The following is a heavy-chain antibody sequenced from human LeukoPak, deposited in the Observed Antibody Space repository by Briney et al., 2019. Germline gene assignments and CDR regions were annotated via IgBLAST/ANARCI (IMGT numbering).Heavy chain of an antibody. CDR3: AGGATVTTSRMDV. V-gene: IGHV3-30-3*02. CDR2: ISYDGSNK. CDR1: GFTFSSYA. Sequence: GGSLRLSCAASGFTFSSYAMHWVRQAPGKGLEWVAVISYDGSNKYYADSVKGRFTISRDNSKNTLYLQMNSLRAEDTAVYYCAGGATVTTSRMDVWGQGTTVTVSS. J-gene: IGHJ6*02. D-gene: IGHD4-17*01.